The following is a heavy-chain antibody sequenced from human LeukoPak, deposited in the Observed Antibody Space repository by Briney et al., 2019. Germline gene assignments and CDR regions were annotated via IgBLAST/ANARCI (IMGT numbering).Heavy chain of an antibody. V-gene: IGHV3-33*01. CDR3: ARERTGDYYYYGMDV. CDR2: IWYDGSNK. Sequence: GSLRLSCAASGFTFSSYGMHWVRQAPGKGLEWVAVIWYDGSNKYYADSVKGRFTISRDNSKNTLYLQMNSLRAEDTAVYYCARERTGDYYYYGMDVWGQGTTVTVSS. D-gene: IGHD3-10*01. CDR1: GFTFSSYG. J-gene: IGHJ6*02.